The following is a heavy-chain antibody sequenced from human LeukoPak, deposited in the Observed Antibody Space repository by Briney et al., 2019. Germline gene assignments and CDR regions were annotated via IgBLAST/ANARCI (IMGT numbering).Heavy chain of an antibody. J-gene: IGHJ4*02. Sequence: PGRSLRLSCAASGFTFSSYGMHWVRQAPGKGLEWVAVIWYDGSNKYYADSVKGRFTISRDNSKNTLYLQMNSLRAEDTAVYYCAREAPLYYYDSSGYYPLDYRGQGTLVTVSS. CDR1: GFTFSSYG. CDR2: IWYDGSNK. D-gene: IGHD3-22*01. V-gene: IGHV3-33*01. CDR3: AREAPLYYYDSSGYYPLDY.